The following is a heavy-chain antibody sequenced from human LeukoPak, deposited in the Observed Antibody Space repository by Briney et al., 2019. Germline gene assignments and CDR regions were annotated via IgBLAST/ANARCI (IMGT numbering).Heavy chain of an antibody. CDR3: ARVGSTDSPHAFDI. D-gene: IGHD3-22*01. V-gene: IGHV3-74*01. Sequence: GGSLRVSCAASGFTFSSYWMDWVRQVPRQGLVWVSGINSDGRMTRYAESVKGRFTISRDNAKNTLYLQMSSLRAEDTAVYYCARVGSTDSPHAFDIWGQGTTVTVSS. J-gene: IGHJ3*02. CDR1: GFTFSSYW. CDR2: INSDGRMT.